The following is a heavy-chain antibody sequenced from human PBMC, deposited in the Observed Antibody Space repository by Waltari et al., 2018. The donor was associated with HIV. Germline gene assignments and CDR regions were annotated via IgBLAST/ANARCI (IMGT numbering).Heavy chain of an antibody. CDR3: ARESYYYDSSGYPLAY. V-gene: IGHV3-48*04. CDR1: GLTFHTFR. D-gene: IGHD3-22*01. CDR2: ISTSSRPI. J-gene: IGHJ4*02. Sequence: DVQLEESGGGLVQPGGSLRLSCAASGLTFHTFRFNSVRQAPGKGLEWVSYISTSSRPIYYADSVKGRFTISRDDAKNSLYLEMNSLRADDTAVYYCARESYYYDSSGYPLAYWGQGILVTVSS.